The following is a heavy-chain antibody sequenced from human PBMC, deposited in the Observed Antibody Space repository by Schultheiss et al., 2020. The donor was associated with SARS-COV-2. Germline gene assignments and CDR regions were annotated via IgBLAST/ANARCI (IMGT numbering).Heavy chain of an antibody. CDR1: GYTFTSYD. Sequence: ASVKVSCKASGYTFTSYDINWVRQATGQGLEWMGWMNPNSGNTNYAQKLQGRVTMTTDTSTSTAYMELSSLRSEDTAVYYCARGVVPGSGWEMGWDYWGQGTLVTVSS. V-gene: IGHV1-8*01. CDR2: MNPNSGNT. CDR3: ARGVVPGSGWEMGWDY. D-gene: IGHD6-19*01. J-gene: IGHJ4*02.